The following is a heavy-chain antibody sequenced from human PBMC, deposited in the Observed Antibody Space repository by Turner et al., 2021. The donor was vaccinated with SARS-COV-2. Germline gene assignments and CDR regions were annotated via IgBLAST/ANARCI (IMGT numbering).Heavy chain of an antibody. J-gene: IGHJ4*02. D-gene: IGHD6-19*01. CDR1: GFTLSNYW. Sequence: EVQLVETGGDLVQPGGSLRHSCAASGFTLSNYWMSWVRQAPGKGLEWVANIRQDGSEKEYVDSVKGRFTISRDNAKNSLYLQMNSLRVEDTAVYYCAGSGGWLLDLWGQGTLVTVSS. CDR2: IRQDGSEK. CDR3: AGSGGWLLDL. V-gene: IGHV3-7*03.